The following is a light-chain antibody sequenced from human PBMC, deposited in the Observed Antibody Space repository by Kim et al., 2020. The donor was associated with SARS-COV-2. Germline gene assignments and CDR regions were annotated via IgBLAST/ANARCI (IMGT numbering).Light chain of an antibody. V-gene: IGKV3-20*01. CDR2: GAS. CDR1: QSVSSSY. CDR3: QQYGSSRWT. J-gene: IGKJ1*01. Sequence: EIVLTQSPGTLSLSPGERATLSCRASQSVSSSYLAWYQQKPGQAPRLVIYGASSRATGIPDRFSGSGSGTDFTLTISRLEPEDFAVYYCQQYGSSRWTFGQGTKVDIK.